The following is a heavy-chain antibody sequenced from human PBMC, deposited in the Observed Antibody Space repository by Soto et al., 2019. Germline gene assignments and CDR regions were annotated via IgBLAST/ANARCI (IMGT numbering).Heavy chain of an antibody. CDR3: ARDFFYSNYVLDY. CDR2: ISSSSSYI. V-gene: IGHV3-21*01. Sequence: GGSLRLSCAASGFTFSSYSMNWVRQAPGKGLEWVSSISSSSSYIYYADSVKGRFTISRDNAKNSLYLQMNSLRAEDTAVYYCARDFFYSNYVLDYWGQGTLVTVSS. J-gene: IGHJ4*02. CDR1: GFTFSSYS. D-gene: IGHD4-4*01.